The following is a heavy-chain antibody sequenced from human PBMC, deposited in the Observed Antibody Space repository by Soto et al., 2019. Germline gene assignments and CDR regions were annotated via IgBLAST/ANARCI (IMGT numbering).Heavy chain of an antibody. J-gene: IGHJ4*02. CDR1: GFTFSSYS. CDR2: ISSSSSTI. D-gene: IGHD1-26*01. Sequence: GGSLRLSCAASGFTFSSYSMNWVRQAPGKGLEWVSYISSSSSTIYYADSVKGRFTISRDNAKNSLYLQMNSLRDEDTAVYYCARERSGSPRGRFDYWGQGTLVTVSS. CDR3: ARERSGSPRGRFDY. V-gene: IGHV3-48*02.